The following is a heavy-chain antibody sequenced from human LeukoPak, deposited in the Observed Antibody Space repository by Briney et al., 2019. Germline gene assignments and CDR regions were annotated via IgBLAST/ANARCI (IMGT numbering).Heavy chain of an antibody. CDR1: GFTFSTYS. D-gene: IGHD3-22*01. Sequence: GGSLRLSCVASGFTFSTYSMSWVRQAPGKGLEWVSAISGGGNTYYADSVKGRFTISRDNSKNTLYLQMNSLRVDDTAVYYCAKERDSRGYSDYWGQGTLDTVSS. V-gene: IGHV3-23*01. CDR3: AKERDSRGYSDY. CDR2: ISGGGNT. J-gene: IGHJ4*02.